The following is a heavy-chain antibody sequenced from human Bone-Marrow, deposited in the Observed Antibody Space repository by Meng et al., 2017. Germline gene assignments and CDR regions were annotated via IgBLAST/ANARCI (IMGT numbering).Heavy chain of an antibody. CDR1: GGSLSGHH. V-gene: IGHV4-34*01. Sequence: QVQLQQWGAGLLKPSETLSLTCAVCGGSLSGHHWSWNRQPPGKGLECIGEVNLRGITNYNPSLKSRVTISVDTSKNQFSLKLSSVTAADTAVYYCARWAPSSRTFDYWGQGTLVTVSS. CDR3: ARWAPSSRTFDY. CDR2: VNLRGIT. D-gene: IGHD6-13*01. J-gene: IGHJ4*02.